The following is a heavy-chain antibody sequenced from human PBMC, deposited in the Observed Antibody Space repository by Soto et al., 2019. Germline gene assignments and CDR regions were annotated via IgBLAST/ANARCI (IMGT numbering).Heavy chain of an antibody. CDR1: DGSFSGVY. D-gene: IGHD6-13*01. CDR3: AGSSSWSRYDY. CDR2: INHSGST. Sequence: SETLSLTCAVYDGSFSGVYWIWIRQPPGMGLEWIGEINHSGSTIYNPSLKSRVTISVDTSKNQFSLKLSSVTAADTAVYYCAGSSSWSRYDYWGQGTLVTVSS. V-gene: IGHV4-34*01. J-gene: IGHJ4*02.